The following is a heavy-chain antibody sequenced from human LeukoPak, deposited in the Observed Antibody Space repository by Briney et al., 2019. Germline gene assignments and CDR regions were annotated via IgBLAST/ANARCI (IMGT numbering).Heavy chain of an antibody. J-gene: IGHJ6*02. CDR1: GFTVSSQY. V-gene: IGHV3-66*01. Sequence: GGSLRLSCAASGFTVSSQYMSWVSQAPGKGLEWVSVIYTGGTTHYADSVKGRFTISRDNAKNTLYLQMNSLRAEDTAVYYCARRKVVSAYYYGMDVWGQGTTVTVSS. D-gene: IGHD2-2*01. CDR2: IYTGGTT. CDR3: ARRKVVSAYYYGMDV.